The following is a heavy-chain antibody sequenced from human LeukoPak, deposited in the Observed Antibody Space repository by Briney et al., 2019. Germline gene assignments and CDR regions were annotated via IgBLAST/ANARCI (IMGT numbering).Heavy chain of an antibody. J-gene: IGHJ4*02. D-gene: IGHD2/OR15-2a*01. Sequence: SLRLSCAASGFTFDNYVMHWVRLVPGKGLECVSSITPNSGGVGYAASVKGRFTISRDNARNSLYLQMNSLKAEDTALYYCVKDGPKGSIDYWGQGTLVTVSS. V-gene: IGHV3-9*01. CDR2: ITPNSGGV. CDR1: GFTFDNYV. CDR3: VKDGPKGSIDY.